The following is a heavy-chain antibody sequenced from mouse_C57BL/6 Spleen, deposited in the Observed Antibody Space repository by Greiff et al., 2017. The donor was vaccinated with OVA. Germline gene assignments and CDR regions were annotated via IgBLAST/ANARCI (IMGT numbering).Heavy chain of an antibody. J-gene: IGHJ2*01. CDR3: VREPRGFDY. Sequence: EVQGVESGGGLLQPKGSLKLSCAASGFSFNTYAMNWVRQAPGKGLEWVARIRSKSNNYATYYADSVKDRFTISRDDSESMLYLQMNNLKTEDTAMYYCVREPRGFDYWGQGTTLTVSS. CDR1: GFSFNTYA. CDR2: IRSKSNNYAT. V-gene: IGHV10-1*01.